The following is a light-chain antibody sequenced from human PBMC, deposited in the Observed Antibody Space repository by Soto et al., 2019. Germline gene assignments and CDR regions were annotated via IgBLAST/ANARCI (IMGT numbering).Light chain of an antibody. J-gene: IGKJ1*01. Sequence: EIVLTQSPATLSLSPGEGATLSCRASQSVSSYLAWYQQKPGQAPGLLIYDASNRATGIPARFSGSGSGTVFTLTISSLEPEDFAVYYCQQRSNWPPWTFGQGTKVEIK. CDR3: QQRSNWPPWT. V-gene: IGKV3-11*01. CDR2: DAS. CDR1: QSVSSY.